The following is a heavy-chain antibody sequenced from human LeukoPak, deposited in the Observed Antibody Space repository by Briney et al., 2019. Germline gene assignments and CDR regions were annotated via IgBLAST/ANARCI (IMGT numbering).Heavy chain of an antibody. CDR3: ARVYSYYDSSGYYDA. V-gene: IGHV4-34*01. J-gene: IGHJ5*02. D-gene: IGHD3-22*01. CDR1: GGSFSGYH. CDR2: NDRSGTT. Sequence: SETLSLTCTVYGGSFSGYHWSWIRQPPGKGLEWIGENDRSGTTNYNPSLKSRVTISVDTTMNHFSLKLGSVTAADTAVYYCARVYSYYDSSGYYDAWGQGTLVTVSS.